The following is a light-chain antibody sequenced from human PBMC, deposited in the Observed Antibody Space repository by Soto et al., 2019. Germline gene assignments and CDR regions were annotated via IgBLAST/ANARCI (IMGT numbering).Light chain of an antibody. V-gene: IGKV3-15*01. CDR3: QQYNKWPLT. Sequence: IVMTQSHATLSVSPGERATLSCRASQSVSSNLAWYQQKPGQAPRLLIYGASTRATGIPARFSGSGSGTEFTLTISSLQSEDFAVYYCQQYNKWPLTFGGGTKVDIK. CDR1: QSVSSN. J-gene: IGKJ4*01. CDR2: GAS.